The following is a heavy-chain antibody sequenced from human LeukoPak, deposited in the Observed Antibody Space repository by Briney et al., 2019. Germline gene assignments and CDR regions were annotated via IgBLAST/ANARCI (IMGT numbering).Heavy chain of an antibody. V-gene: IGHV5-51*01. CDR2: IYPGDSDT. Sequence: GESLKISCKGSGYSFTSYWFGWVRQMPGKGLEWMGIIYPGDSDTRYSPSFQGLVTISADKSINTAYLQWSSLKASDTAMYYCARQALSSGWSEAWGQGTLVTVSS. J-gene: IGHJ5*02. D-gene: IGHD3-22*01. CDR1: GYSFTSYW. CDR3: ARQALSSGWSEA.